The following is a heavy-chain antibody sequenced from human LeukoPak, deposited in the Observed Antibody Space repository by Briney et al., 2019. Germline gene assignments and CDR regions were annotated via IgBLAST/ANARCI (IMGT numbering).Heavy chain of an antibody. J-gene: IGHJ6*02. V-gene: IGHV4-34*01. CDR3: ARASRNLNYYGSGSYRYYYYYGMDV. CDR2: INHSGST. Sequence: PSETLSLTCAVYGGSFSGYYWSWIRQPPGKGLEWIGEINHSGSTNYNPSLKSRVTISVDTSKNQFSLKLSSVTAADTAVYYCARASRNLNYYGSGSYRYYYYYGMDVWGQGTTVTVSS. CDR1: GGSFSGYY. D-gene: IGHD3-10*01.